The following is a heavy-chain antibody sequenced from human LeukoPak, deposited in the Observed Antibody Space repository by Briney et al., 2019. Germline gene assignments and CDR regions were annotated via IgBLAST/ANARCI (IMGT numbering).Heavy chain of an antibody. CDR1: GFTFSSYA. J-gene: IGHJ4*02. V-gene: IGHV3-30-3*01. CDR3: ARDLAATGTLIDS. Sequence: GRSLRLSCAASGFTFSSYAMHWVRQAPGKGLEWVAVISYDGSNKQYADSVKGRFTISRDNSKNILYLQMNTLRAEDTAVYYCARDLAATGTLIDSWGQGTLVTVSS. D-gene: IGHD6-13*01. CDR2: ISYDGSNK.